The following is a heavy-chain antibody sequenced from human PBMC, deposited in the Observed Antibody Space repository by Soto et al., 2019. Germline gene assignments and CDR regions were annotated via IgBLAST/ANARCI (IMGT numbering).Heavy chain of an antibody. D-gene: IGHD2-2*01. CDR1: GYTFTSYD. J-gene: IGHJ4*02. CDR3: ARGTRYCSSTSCYEYFDY. CDR2: MNPNSGNT. Sequence: QVQLVQSGAEVKKPGASVKVSCKASGYTFTSYDINWVRQATGQGLEWMGWMNPNSGNTGYAQKFQVRVTMTRNTSISTAYMELSSLRSEDTAVYYCARGTRYCSSTSCYEYFDYWGQGTLVTVSS. V-gene: IGHV1-8*01.